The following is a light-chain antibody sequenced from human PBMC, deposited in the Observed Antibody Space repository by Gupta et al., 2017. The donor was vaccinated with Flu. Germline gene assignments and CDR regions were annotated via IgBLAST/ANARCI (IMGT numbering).Light chain of an antibody. V-gene: IGLV8-61*01. CDR3: VLYMGNGVWL. Sequence: TLTLTCGLSSGSVSSEHYTSWYQQRPGQSPRTLVYSTSTRSSGVPERFSGSILGHKAALTITGAQADDDCFYFCVLYMGNGVWLFGGGTRVTVL. CDR1: SGSVSSEHY. J-gene: IGLJ2*01. CDR2: STS.